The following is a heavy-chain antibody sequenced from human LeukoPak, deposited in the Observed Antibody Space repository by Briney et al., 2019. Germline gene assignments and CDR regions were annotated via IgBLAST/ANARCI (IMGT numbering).Heavy chain of an antibody. J-gene: IGHJ4*02. V-gene: IGHV4-34*01. CDR1: GGSFSGYY. D-gene: IGHD3-22*01. Sequence: PSETLSLTCAVYGGSFSGYYWGWIRQPPGKGLEWIGCIYYSGSTYYNPSLKSRVTISVDTSKNQFSLKVSSVTAADTAVYYCASRLRSITMIVVVNDYWGQGTLVTVSS. CDR2: IYYSGST. CDR3: ASRLRSITMIVVVNDY.